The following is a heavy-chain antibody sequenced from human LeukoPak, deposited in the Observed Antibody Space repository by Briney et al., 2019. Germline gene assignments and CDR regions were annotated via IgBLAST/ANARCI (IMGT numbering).Heavy chain of an antibody. CDR1: GFTFSDFA. Sequence: PGGSLRLSCSASGFTFSDFAMNCVPEAPGKGPECVSHICGGGGDTEYAEAVKGRFTVSRDNARNSLYLHLNSLRAEDTAIFYCAKDSIERNGVYDAFDVWGQGTKVTVAS. D-gene: IGHD2-8*01. CDR2: ICGGGGDT. J-gene: IGHJ3*01. CDR3: AKDSIERNGVYDAFDV. V-gene: IGHV3-23*01.